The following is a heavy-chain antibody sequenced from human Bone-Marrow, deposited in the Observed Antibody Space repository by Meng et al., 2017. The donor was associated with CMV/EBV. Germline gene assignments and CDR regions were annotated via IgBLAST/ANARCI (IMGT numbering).Heavy chain of an antibody. CDR3: ARDGNYGDYR. CDR2: ISSSSSTI. D-gene: IGHD4-17*01. CDR1: GFTFSSYS. Sequence: GGSLRLSCAASGFTFSSYSMNWVRQAPGKGLEWVSYISSSSSTIYYADSVKGRFTISRDNAKNSLYLQMNSLRAEDTAVYYCARDGNYGDYRWGQGTLVTVSS. J-gene: IGHJ4*02. V-gene: IGHV3-48*04.